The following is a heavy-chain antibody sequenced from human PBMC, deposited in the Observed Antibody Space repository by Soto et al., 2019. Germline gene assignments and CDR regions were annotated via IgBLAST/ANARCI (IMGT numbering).Heavy chain of an antibody. CDR3: ARVTYRANDSSGYYIDY. D-gene: IGHD3-22*01. Sequence: TSETLSLTCAVSGDSIIGIYHWACIRQSPGRGLEWIASINHSGSTNYNPSLKSRVTISVDTSKNQFSLKLSSVTAADTAVYYCARVTYRANDSSGYYIDYWGQGTLVTSPQ. CDR2: INHSGST. V-gene: IGHV4-38-2*01. J-gene: IGHJ4*02. CDR1: GDSIIGIYH.